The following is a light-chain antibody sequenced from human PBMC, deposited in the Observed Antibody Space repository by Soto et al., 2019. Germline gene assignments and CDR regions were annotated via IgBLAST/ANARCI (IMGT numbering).Light chain of an antibody. CDR3: LQYDGWPLT. Sequence: EIVLTQSPGTLSLSPRERATLSSGASQSVISSYLAWYQQKPGQAPRILIDRASSRATGIPDRFSGSGAGTEFTLTIDSLHSEDFVVYYCLQYDGWPLTFGQGTRLEIK. CDR2: RAS. CDR1: QSVISSY. V-gene: IGKV3-20*01. J-gene: IGKJ5*01.